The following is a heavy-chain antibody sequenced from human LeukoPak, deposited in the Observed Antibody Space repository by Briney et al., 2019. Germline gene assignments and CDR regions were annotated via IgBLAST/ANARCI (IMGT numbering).Heavy chain of an antibody. Sequence: ASVKVSCTASGYTFTSYYMHWVRQAPGQGLEWMGIINPSGGSTSYAQKFQGRVTMTRDTSTSTVYMELSSLRSEDTAVYYCARDEPPEMATSAFDIWGQGTMVTVSS. CDR2: INPSGGST. D-gene: IGHD5-24*01. CDR3: ARDEPPEMATSAFDI. J-gene: IGHJ3*02. V-gene: IGHV1-46*01. CDR1: GYTFTSYY.